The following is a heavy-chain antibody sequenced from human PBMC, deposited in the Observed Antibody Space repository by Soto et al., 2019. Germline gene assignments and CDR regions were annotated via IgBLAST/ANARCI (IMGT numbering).Heavy chain of an antibody. CDR2: IYHSGST. V-gene: IGHV4-30-2*01. J-gene: IGHJ4*02. CDR1: GGSISSGGYS. D-gene: IGHD3-3*01. Sequence: SETLSLTCAVAGGSISSGGYSWSWIRQPPGKGLEWIGYIYHSGSTYYNPSLKSRVTISVDRSKNQFSLKLSSVTAADTAVYYCARGQDRNVLRFLEWSYYFVYWGQGTLVTVSS. CDR3: ARGQDRNVLRFLEWSYYFVY.